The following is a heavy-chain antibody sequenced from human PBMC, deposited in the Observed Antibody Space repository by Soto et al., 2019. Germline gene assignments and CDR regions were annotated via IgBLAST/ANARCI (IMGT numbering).Heavy chain of an antibody. V-gene: IGHV3-23*01. J-gene: IGHJ5*02. CDR2: ISGTGVPT. D-gene: IGHD2-2*01. Sequence: EVQLLESGGGLVQPGGSLRLSCAASGFTFSDYAMSWVRQAPGKGLECLSLISGTGVPTLYAGSEKGRFSVSRDNSKNTLFLEMNDLRVDDTAIYYCAKSFCSSSSCFFLWVDPWGPGTLVTVSS. CDR1: GFTFSDYA. CDR3: AKSFCSSSSCFFLWVDP.